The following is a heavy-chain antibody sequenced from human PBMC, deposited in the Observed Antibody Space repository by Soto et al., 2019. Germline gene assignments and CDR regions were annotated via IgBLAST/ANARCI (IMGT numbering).Heavy chain of an antibody. CDR1: GYSFTSYW. J-gene: IGHJ6*02. Sequence: PGESLKISCKGSGYSFTSYWISWVRQMPGKGLEWMGRIDPSDSYTNYSPSFQGHVTISADKSISTAYLQWSSLKASDTAMYYCAREYNGSYYYYYGMDVWGQGTTVTVSS. D-gene: IGHD1-26*01. CDR3: AREYNGSYYYYYGMDV. V-gene: IGHV5-10-1*01. CDR2: IDPSDSYT.